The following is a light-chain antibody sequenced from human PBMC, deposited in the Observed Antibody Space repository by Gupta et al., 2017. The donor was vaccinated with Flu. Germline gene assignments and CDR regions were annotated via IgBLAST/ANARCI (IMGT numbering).Light chain of an antibody. V-gene: IGLV2-23*01. J-gene: IGLJ1*01. Sequence: QSALTQPASVSGPPGQSINISCTGTSSDVGSYNLVSWYPQHPGKAPKLMIYEGSKRPSGVSNRFSGSKSGNTASLTISELQAEDEADYYCCSYAGSSVFGTGTKVTVL. CDR3: CSYAGSSV. CDR2: EGS. CDR1: SSDVGSYNL.